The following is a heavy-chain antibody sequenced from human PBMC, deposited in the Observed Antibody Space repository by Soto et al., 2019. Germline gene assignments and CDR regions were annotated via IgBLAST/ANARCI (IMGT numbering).Heavy chain of an antibody. D-gene: IGHD1-26*01. CDR1: GGTFSRYA. Sequence: WASVEVSCKASGGTFSRYAISWVRQAPGQGLEWMGGIIPIFGTANYAQKFQGRVTITADESTSTAYMELSSLRFEDTAVYYCARAIVGPTTTGWLDPWGQGTLVTVSS. CDR2: IIPIFGTA. CDR3: ARAIVGPTTTGWLDP. V-gene: IGHV1-69*13. J-gene: IGHJ5*02.